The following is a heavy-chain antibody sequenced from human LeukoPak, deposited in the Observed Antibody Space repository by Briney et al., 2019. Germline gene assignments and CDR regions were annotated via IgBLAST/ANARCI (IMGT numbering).Heavy chain of an antibody. D-gene: IGHD2-15*01. J-gene: IGHJ4*02. CDR2: ISGSGAST. CDR3: ARILLYCSGGSCYSNYFDY. Sequence: PGGSLRLSCAASGFTFSSYAMSWVRQAPGKGLEWVSAISGSGASTYYADSVKGRFTISRDNSKNTLYLQMNSLRAEDTAVYYCARILLYCSGGSCYSNYFDYWGQGTLVTVSS. CDR1: GFTFSSYA. V-gene: IGHV3-23*01.